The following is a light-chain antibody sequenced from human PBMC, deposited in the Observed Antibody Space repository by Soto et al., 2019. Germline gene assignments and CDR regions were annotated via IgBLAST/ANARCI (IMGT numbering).Light chain of an antibody. CDR1: QSIDNNH. CDR2: GTS. V-gene: IGKV3-20*01. CDR3: EYYGNSII. J-gene: IGKJ4*01. Sequence: EIVLTQSPGTLSLSPGERVTLSCRASQSIDNNHLAWYQQKPGQAPRLLIHGTSNRATGIPDRFSGSGSGTDFTLTFSRLEPEEFAVYYCEYYGNSIIFGGGTKVEIK.